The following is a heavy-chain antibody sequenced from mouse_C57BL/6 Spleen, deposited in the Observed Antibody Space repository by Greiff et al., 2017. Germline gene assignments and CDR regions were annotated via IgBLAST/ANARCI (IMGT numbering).Heavy chain of an antibody. CDR1: GFSLTSYG. V-gene: IGHV2-5*01. CDR3: AIYYGNYDAMDY. D-gene: IGHD2-1*01. Sequence: QVQLQQSGPGLVQPSQSLSITCTVSGFSLTSYGVHWVRQSPGQGLEWLGVIWRGGSTDYNAAFMSRLSITKDNSKSQVFFKMNSLQADDTARYYCAIYYGNYDAMDYWGQGTSVTVSS. CDR2: IWRGGST. J-gene: IGHJ4*01.